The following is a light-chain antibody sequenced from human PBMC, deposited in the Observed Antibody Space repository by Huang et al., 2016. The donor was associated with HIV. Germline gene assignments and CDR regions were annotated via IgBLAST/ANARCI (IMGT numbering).Light chain of an antibody. V-gene: IGKV1-39*01. CDR3: QQTYTLWT. Sequence: DIQMTQSPSSLCASVGDRVTITCRASQNISNYLNWYQQKPGEAPKVLICAASSLQSGVPSRVSGSGSGTHVTLTISSLQPEDFATYSCQQTYTLWTFGQGTKVEI. J-gene: IGKJ1*01. CDR2: AAS. CDR1: QNISNY.